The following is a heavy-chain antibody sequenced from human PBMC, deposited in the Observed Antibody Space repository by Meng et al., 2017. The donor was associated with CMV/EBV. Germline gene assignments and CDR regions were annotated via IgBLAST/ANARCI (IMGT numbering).Heavy chain of an antibody. CDR2: IQVIGHT. CDR3: AGSRPGGGACDY. J-gene: IGHJ4*02. CDR1: GAAIKNYN. D-gene: IGHD3-16*01. Sequence: VQIQESGRGLGKRSGSLALTGIVSGAAIKNYNWNWVRQPAGQGLEWIGLIQVIGHTVYNPSLKSRVTVSLDASKSQFSLTLNSVTAADTATYYCAGSRPGGGACDYWGQGILVTVSS. V-gene: IGHV4-4*07.